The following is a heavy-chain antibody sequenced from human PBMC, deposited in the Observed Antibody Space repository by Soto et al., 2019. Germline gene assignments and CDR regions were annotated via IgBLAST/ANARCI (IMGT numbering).Heavy chain of an antibody. CDR3: AREAGSNYYYFYALDV. Sequence: QVQLQESGPGLVKPSETLSLTCTVSGGSISSYYWSWILQPPGKGLEWIGYISYSGSTNYNPSLKSRVTISVDTSTHQSSLKLSSVTASDTAVYYCAREAGSNYYYFYALDVWGQGTTVTVSS. V-gene: IGHV4-59*01. D-gene: IGHD4-4*01. CDR2: ISYSGST. CDR1: GGSISSYY. J-gene: IGHJ6*02.